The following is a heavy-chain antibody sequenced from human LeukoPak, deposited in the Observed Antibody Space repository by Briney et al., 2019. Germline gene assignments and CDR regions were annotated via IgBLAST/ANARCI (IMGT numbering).Heavy chain of an antibody. CDR3: ARQGVSTYGYDY. CDR2: IYYSGST. D-gene: IGHD5-24*01. V-gene: IGHV4-59*08. Sequence: SETLSLTCTVSGGFISTYYWSWIRQPPGKGLEWIGYIYYSGSTTYNPSLKSRVTISVDTSKNQFSLKLNSVTAADTAVYYCARQGVSTYGYDYWGQGTLVTVSS. CDR1: GGFISTYY. J-gene: IGHJ4*02.